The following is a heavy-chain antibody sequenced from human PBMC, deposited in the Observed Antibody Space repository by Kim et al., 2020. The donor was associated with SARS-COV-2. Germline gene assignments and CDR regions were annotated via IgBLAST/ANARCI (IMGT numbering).Heavy chain of an antibody. D-gene: IGHD2-2*01. V-gene: IGHV4-39*01. J-gene: IGHJ3*02. CDR3: ARGFPLIPLWVVVPAAIRGGAFDI. Sequence: SQTLSLTCTVSGGSISSSSYYWGWIRQPPGKGLEWIGSIYYSGSTYYNPSLKSRVTISVDTSKNQFSLKLSSVTAADTAVYYCARGFPLIPLWVVVPAAIRGGAFDIWGQGTMVTVSS. CDR1: GGSISSSSYY. CDR2: IYYSGST.